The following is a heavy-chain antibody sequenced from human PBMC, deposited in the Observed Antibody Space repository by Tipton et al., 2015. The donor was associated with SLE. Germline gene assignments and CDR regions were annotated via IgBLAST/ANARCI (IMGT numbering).Heavy chain of an antibody. CDR1: GGTFSSYT. CDR2: IIPILGIA. J-gene: IGHJ3*02. V-gene: IGHV1-69*09. CDR3: ADGGYCSSTSCQDAFDI. D-gene: IGHD2-2*01. Sequence: QLVQSGAEVKKPGSSVKVSCKVSGGTFSSYTISWVRQAPGQGLEWMGRIIPILGIANYAQKFQGRVTITADKSTSTAYMELSSLRSEDTAVYYCADGGYCSSTSCQDAFDIWGQGTMVTVSS.